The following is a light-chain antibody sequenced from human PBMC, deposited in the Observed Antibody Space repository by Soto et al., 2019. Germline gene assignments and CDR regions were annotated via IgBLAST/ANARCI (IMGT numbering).Light chain of an antibody. CDR1: SSDVGFYNH. Sequence: QSVLTQPASVSGSPGQSITISCTGTSSDVGFYNHVSWYQQHPGKAPKPLIYEVNNRPSGVSHRFSGSKSGNTASLTISGLQAEDEADYYCSSFASTHTYVFGTGTKVTVL. CDR3: SSFASTHTYV. V-gene: IGLV2-14*01. CDR2: EVN. J-gene: IGLJ1*01.